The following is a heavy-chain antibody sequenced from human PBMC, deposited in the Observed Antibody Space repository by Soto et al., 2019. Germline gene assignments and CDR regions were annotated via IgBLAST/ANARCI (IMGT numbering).Heavy chain of an antibody. J-gene: IGHJ4*02. CDR1: GFTFSSYS. V-gene: IGHV3-48*01. Sequence: GGSLRLSCAASGFTFSSYSMNWVRQGPGKGLEWVSYISSSSSTKYHADSVKGRFTSSRDKAKKSLYLQMNSLRGEDTAVYYCALSYYGSGTSFDYWGQGTLVTVSS. D-gene: IGHD3-10*01. CDR2: ISSSSSTK. CDR3: ALSYYGSGTSFDY.